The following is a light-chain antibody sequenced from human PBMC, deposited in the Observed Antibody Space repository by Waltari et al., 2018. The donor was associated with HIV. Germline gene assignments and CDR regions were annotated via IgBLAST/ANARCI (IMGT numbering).Light chain of an antibody. CDR3: QQYHVTPPT. CDR1: QSVLHTSNNKNF. Sequence: DIVMTQSPDSLVVSLCARATIKCKSSQSVLHTSNNKNFLAWYQQKSGQAPKLLIYWASTRESGVPARFSGSGSGTNFTLTINNLQSEDVAVYYCQQYHVTPPTFGQGT. J-gene: IGKJ1*01. V-gene: IGKV4-1*01. CDR2: WAS.